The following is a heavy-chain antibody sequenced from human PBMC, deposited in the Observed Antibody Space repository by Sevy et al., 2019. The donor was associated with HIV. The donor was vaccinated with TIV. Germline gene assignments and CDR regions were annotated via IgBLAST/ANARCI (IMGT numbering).Heavy chain of an antibody. Sequence: GGSLRLSCAASGFTFSSYWMSWVRQAPGKGLEWVANIKQDGSEKYYVHSVKGRFTISRDNAKNSLYLQMNSLRAEDTAVYYCARDLSGYSSSWYRGYFDYWGQGTLVTVSS. CDR1: GFTFSSYW. V-gene: IGHV3-7*01. D-gene: IGHD6-13*01. CDR3: ARDLSGYSSSWYRGYFDY. CDR2: IKQDGSEK. J-gene: IGHJ4*02.